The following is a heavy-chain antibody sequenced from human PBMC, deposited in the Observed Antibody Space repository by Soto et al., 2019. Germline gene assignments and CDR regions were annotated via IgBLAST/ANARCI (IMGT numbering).Heavy chain of an antibody. CDR1: GGTFSSYA. CDR2: IIPIFGTA. D-gene: IGHD4-17*01. J-gene: IGHJ4*02. CDR3: ARFPPNDYGDYQFDY. V-gene: IGHV1-69*01. Sequence: QVQLVQSGAEVKKPGSSVKVSCKASGGTFSSYAISWVRQSPGQGLEWMGGIIPIFGTANYAQKFQGRVTITAEESTSTAYMELSSLRSEDTAVYYCARFPPNDYGDYQFDYWGQGTLVTVSS.